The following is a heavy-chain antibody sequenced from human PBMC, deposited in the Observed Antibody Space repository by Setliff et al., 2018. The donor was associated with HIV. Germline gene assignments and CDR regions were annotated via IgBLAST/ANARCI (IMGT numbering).Heavy chain of an antibody. CDR3: ATTKGLSSGYDY. CDR2: INPSGGST. Sequence: VASVKVSCKASGYSFTSLGLTWVRQAPGQGLEWMGIINPSGGSTSYAQKFQGRVTMTRDTSTSTVYMELSSLRSEDTAVYYCATTKGLSSGYDYWGQGTLVTVSS. J-gene: IGHJ4*02. CDR1: GYSFTSLG. V-gene: IGHV1-46*01. D-gene: IGHD3-22*01.